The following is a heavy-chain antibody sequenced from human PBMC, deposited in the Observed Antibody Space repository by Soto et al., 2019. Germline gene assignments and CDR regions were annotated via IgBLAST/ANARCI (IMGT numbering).Heavy chain of an antibody. J-gene: IGHJ4*02. CDR1: GFTFTSYS. V-gene: IGHV3-21*01. CDR3: ARDPNSRSYSPPYYFDY. D-gene: IGHD1-26*01. Sequence: EVQLVESGGGLVKPGGSLRLSCAASGFTFTSYSMNWVRQAPGKGLEWISSISSSSGYIYYADSVKGRFTISRDNAKNSLYLQMNSLRAEDTAVYYCARDPNSRSYSPPYYFDYWGQGTLVTVSS. CDR2: ISSSSGYI.